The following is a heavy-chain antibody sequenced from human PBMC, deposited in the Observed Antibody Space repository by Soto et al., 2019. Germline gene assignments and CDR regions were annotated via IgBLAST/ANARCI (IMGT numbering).Heavy chain of an antibody. Sequence: SETLSRTCAVSGGSISSGGYSWSWIRQPPGKGLEWIGYIYHSGSTNYNPSLMSRVTISVDTSKYQFSLKLSFVTAAHTAVYYCARVGDNELLWDYWGQGTLVAVSS. J-gene: IGHJ4*02. CDR2: IYHSGST. CDR1: GGSISSGGYS. V-gene: IGHV4-30-2*01. CDR3: ARVGDNELLWDY. D-gene: IGHD3-10*01.